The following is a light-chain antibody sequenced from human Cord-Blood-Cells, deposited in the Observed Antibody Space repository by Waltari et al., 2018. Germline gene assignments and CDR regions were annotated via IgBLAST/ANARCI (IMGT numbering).Light chain of an antibody. Sequence: LTQPPGTLTLSLADRAALSCRASQSVSSSYLAWYQQKPGQAPRLLIDGASSRATGIPDRFSGSGSGTDFTLTISRLEPEDFAVYYCQQYGSSPYSFGQGTKLEIK. CDR2: GAS. CDR3: QQYGSSPYS. CDR1: QSVSSSY. J-gene: IGKJ2*03. V-gene: IGKV3-20*01.